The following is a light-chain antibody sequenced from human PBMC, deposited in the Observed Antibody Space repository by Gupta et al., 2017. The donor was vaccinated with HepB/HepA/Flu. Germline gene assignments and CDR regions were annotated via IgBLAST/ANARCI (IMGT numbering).Light chain of an antibody. V-gene: IGLV2-14*03. CDR1: SSDVGGYNY. CDR2: DVS. Sequence: QSALTQPASVSGSPGQSITISCTGTSSDVGGYNYVSWYQQHPGKAPNLMIYDVSNRPSGVSNRFSGSKSGNTASLTISGLQAEDEADYYCSSFTSSSTLYVFGTGTKVTVL. J-gene: IGLJ1*01. CDR3: SSFTSSSTLYV.